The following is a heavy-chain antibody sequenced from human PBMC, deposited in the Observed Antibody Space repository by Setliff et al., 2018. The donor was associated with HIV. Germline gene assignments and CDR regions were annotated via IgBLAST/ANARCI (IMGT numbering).Heavy chain of an antibody. CDR1: GGSISSGGYY. Sequence: SETLSLTCAVSGGSISSGGYYWNWIRQHPGKGLEWIGYIYYSGTTYYNPPLKSRVTISVDKSKNQFSLKLNSVTAADTAVYYCARRYGDYKIGDWFFDLWGRGTLVTVSA. V-gene: IGHV4-31*11. CDR2: IYYSGTT. CDR3: ARRYGDYKIGDWFFDL. D-gene: IGHD4-17*01. J-gene: IGHJ2*01.